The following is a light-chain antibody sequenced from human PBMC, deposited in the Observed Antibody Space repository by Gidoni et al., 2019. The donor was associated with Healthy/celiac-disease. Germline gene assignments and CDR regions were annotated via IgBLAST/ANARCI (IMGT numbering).Light chain of an antibody. Sequence: DIVLTQSPGTLSLSPGERATLSCRASQSVSSRYLAWYQQRPGQAPRLLIYAASSRAAGIPERFSGGGSGTDFTLTIRRLEPEDFAVYYCQQYSSSRTFGQGTKVESK. J-gene: IGKJ1*01. CDR1: QSVSSRY. CDR3: QQYSSSRT. V-gene: IGKV3-20*01. CDR2: AAS.